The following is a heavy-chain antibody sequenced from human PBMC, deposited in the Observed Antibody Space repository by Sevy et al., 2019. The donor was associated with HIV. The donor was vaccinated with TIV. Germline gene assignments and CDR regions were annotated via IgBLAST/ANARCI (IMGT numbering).Heavy chain of an antibody. D-gene: IGHD4-17*01. CDR1: SESFSNYY. Sequence: SETLSLTCAVYSESFSNYYWSWIRLSPGKGLESIGEIDHSGRSDYNPSLKSRVTMSVDTSKNQFSLKLTSVTAADTAVYYCARGPKPLRSDYGDYRGVGYYFDSWGQGTLVTVSS. V-gene: IGHV4-34*01. CDR2: IDHSGRS. CDR3: ARGPKPLRSDYGDYRGVGYYFDS. J-gene: IGHJ4*02.